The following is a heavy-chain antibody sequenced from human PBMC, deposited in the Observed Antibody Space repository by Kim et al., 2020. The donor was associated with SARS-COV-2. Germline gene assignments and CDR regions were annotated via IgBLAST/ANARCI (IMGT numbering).Heavy chain of an antibody. CDR3: ATFMITFGGGYFDY. Sequence: ASVKVSCKASGYTFTSYGISWLRQAPGQGLEWMGWISAYNGNTNYAQKLQGRVTMTTDTSTSTAYMELRSLRSDDTAVYYCATFMITFGGGYFDYWGQGTLVTVSS. CDR2: ISAYNGNT. CDR1: GYTFTSYG. V-gene: IGHV1-18*01. J-gene: IGHJ4*02. D-gene: IGHD3-16*01.